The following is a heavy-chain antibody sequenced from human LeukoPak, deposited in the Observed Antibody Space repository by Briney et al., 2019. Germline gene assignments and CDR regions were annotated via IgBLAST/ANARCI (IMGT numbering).Heavy chain of an antibody. Sequence: GGSLRLPCAASGFTFSSYWMHWVRQAPGKGLVWVSRINSDGSSTSYADSVKGRFTISRDNAKNTLYLQMNSLRAEDTAVYYCAREETTVTTYVYYYYGMDVWGQGTTVTVSS. J-gene: IGHJ6*02. CDR3: AREETTVTTYVYYYYGMDV. V-gene: IGHV3-74*01. D-gene: IGHD4-17*01. CDR1: GFTFSSYW. CDR2: INSDGSST.